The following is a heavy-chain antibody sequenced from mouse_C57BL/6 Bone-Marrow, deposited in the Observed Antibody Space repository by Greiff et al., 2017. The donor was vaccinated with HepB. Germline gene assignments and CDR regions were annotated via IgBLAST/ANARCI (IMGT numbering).Heavy chain of an antibody. D-gene: IGHD1-1*01. CDR2: ILPGSGST. CDR3: ARRTTVVAYYAMDY. J-gene: IGHJ4*01. Sequence: QVQLQQSGAELMKPGASVKLSCKATGYTFTGYWIEWVKQRPGHGLEWIGEILPGSGSTNYNEKFKGKATLTADKSSSTAYMELRSLTSEDSAVYFCARRTTVVAYYAMDYWGQGTSVTVSS. V-gene: IGHV1-9*01. CDR1: GYTFTGYW.